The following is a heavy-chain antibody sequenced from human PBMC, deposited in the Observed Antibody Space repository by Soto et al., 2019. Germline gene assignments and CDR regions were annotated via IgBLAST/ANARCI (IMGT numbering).Heavy chain of an antibody. CDR3: VSQRTTVITQAYFDY. Sequence: PSETLSLTCTVSGGSISSNYWTWIRQPPGKGLEWIGYVYNSGSTNYNPSLKSRVTISEDTSKSQFSLNLNSVTASDTAVYFCVSQRTTVITQAYFDYWGPGALVTVSS. V-gene: IGHV4-59*08. J-gene: IGHJ4*02. D-gene: IGHD4-4*01. CDR2: VYNSGST. CDR1: GGSISSNY.